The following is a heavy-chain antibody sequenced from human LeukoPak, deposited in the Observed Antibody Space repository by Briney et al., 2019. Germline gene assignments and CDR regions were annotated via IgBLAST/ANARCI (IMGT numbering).Heavy chain of an antibody. J-gene: IGHJ6*02. D-gene: IGHD3-10*01. Sequence: ASVKVSCKASGYTFTSYGISWVRQALGQGLEWMGWISAYNGNTNYAQKLQGRVTMTTDTSTSTAYMELRSLRSDDTAVYYCARPMVRGKVPTYYYYYGMDVWGQGTTVTVSS. CDR1: GYTFTSYG. CDR2: ISAYNGNT. V-gene: IGHV1-18*01. CDR3: ARPMVRGKVPTYYYYYGMDV.